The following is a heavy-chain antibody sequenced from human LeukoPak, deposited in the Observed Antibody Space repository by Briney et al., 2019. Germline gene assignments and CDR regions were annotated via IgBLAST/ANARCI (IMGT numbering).Heavy chain of an antibody. J-gene: IGHJ4*02. CDR3: ARLDYGDYY. V-gene: IGHV4-39*01. D-gene: IGHD4-17*01. CDR2: IYYSGST. Sequence: SETLSLTCTVSGGSISSSSYYWGWIRQPPGTGLEWIGSIYYSGSTYYNPSLKSRVTISVDTSKNQFSLKLSSVTAADTAVYYCARLDYGDYYWGQGTLVTVSS. CDR1: GGSISSSSYY.